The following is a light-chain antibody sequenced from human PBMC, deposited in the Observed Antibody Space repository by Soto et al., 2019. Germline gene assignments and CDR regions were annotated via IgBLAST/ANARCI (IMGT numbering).Light chain of an antibody. CDR1: SSDVGAYNY. V-gene: IGLV2-11*01. J-gene: IGLJ1*01. CDR3: SSYAGSYSFV. Sequence: QSALTQPRSVSGSPGQSVTISCTGTSSDVGAYNYVSWYQQHPVKAPKFMIYDVSTRPSGVPDRFSGSKSGNTASLIISGLQIEDEADYYCSSYAGSYSFVFGTGTKLTVL. CDR2: DVS.